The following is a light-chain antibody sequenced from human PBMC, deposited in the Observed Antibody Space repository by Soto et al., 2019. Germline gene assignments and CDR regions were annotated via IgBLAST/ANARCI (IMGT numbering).Light chain of an antibody. CDR1: QGIANF. V-gene: IGKV1-9*01. CDR2: GAS. CDR3: HQLNSFPIP. Sequence: IQLTQSPSSLSASVGDRVTISCRASQGIANFLAWYQQKPGKAPKLLIYGASTLQSGVPSRFSVSGSGTDFTLTISSLQPEDFATYYCHQLNSFPIPFGPGTKVDIK. J-gene: IGKJ3*01.